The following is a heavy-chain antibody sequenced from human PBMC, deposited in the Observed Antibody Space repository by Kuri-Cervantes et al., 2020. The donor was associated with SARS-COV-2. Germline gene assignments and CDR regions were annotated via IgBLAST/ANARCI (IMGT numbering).Heavy chain of an antibody. Sequence: SQTLSLTCAVSGYSITSGYYWGWIRQPPGKGLEWIGSIYHSGSTYYNPSLKSRVTISVDTSKNQFSLKLSSVTAADTAVYYCARHDDFWSGYYYYYGMDVWGQGTTVTVSS. D-gene: IGHD3-3*01. CDR2: IYHSGST. J-gene: IGHJ6*02. CDR3: ARHDDFWSGYYYYYGMDV. V-gene: IGHV4-38-2*01. CDR1: GYSITSGYY.